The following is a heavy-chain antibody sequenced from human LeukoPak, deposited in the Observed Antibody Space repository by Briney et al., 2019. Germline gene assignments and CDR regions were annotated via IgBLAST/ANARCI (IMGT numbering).Heavy chain of an antibody. D-gene: IGHD3-22*01. CDR2: IWYDGSNK. CDR3: AREADSSGYYYYDY. Sequence: GGSLRLSCAASGFTFSSYGMHWVRQAPGKGLEWVAVIWYDGSNKYYADSVKGRFTISRDNSKNTLYLQMNRLRAEDTAVYYCAREADSSGYYYYDYWGQGTLVTVSS. J-gene: IGHJ4*02. V-gene: IGHV3-33*01. CDR1: GFTFSSYG.